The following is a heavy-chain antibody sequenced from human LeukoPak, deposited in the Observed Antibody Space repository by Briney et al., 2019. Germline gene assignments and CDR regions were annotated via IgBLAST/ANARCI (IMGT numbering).Heavy chain of an antibody. Sequence: SETLSHTSTVSGGSTSSYYWTWIRQPPGEGLEWIGYIYNSRSTNYNPSLNSRVTISADASKNQFSLKLNSVTAADTAVYYCARRNVLTEGEAFDIWGQGTMVTVSS. J-gene: IGHJ3*02. CDR3: ARRNVLTEGEAFDI. D-gene: IGHD3-9*01. CDR2: IYNSRST. CDR1: GGSTSSYY. V-gene: IGHV4-59*08.